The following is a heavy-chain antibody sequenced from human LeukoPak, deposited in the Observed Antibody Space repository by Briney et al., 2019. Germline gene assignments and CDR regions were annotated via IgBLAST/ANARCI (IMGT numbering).Heavy chain of an antibody. CDR1: GYSFTSYW. J-gene: IGHJ4*02. CDR3: ARQNSGYDRTDYFDY. V-gene: IGHV5-51*01. CDR2: IYPGDSQT. Sequence: GESLKISCKGSGYSFTSYWIGWVRQMPGKGLEWVGIIYPGDSQTRYSPSFQGQVTMSADKSISTAHLQWSSLKASDTAMYYCARQNSGYDRTDYFDYWGQGTLVTVSS. D-gene: IGHD5-12*01.